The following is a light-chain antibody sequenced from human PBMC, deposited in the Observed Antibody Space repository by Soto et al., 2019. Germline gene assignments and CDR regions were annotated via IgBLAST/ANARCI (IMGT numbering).Light chain of an antibody. Sequence: QSALTQPPSASGSPGQSVTISCTGTSSDVGGYNYVSWYQHHPGKAPKLMIYEVSKRPSGVPDRFSGSKSGSTASLTVSGLQAEDEADYYCSSYAASNNYVFGTGTKVTVL. CDR3: SSYAASNNYV. V-gene: IGLV2-8*01. CDR1: SSDVGGYNY. J-gene: IGLJ1*01. CDR2: EVS.